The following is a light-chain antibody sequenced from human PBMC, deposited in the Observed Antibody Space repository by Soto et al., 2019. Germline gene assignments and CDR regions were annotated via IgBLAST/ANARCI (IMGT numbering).Light chain of an antibody. CDR2: GAS. V-gene: IGKV3-15*01. CDR1: QSVSRK. Sequence: IVMTQYPATLSLSPGERATLSCRASQSVSRKLAWYQQTRGQAPRLLIYGASTRATGVPARFSGSGSGTEFTLTISNLQYEDFAVYHCQQYDKWPRTFGQGTKVDIK. CDR3: QQYDKWPRT. J-gene: IGKJ1*01.